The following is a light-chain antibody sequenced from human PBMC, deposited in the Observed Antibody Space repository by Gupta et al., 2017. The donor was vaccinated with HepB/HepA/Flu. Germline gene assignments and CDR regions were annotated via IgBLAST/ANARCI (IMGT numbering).Light chain of an antibody. CDR3: QQSYSTPLT. CDR1: QSISRY. J-gene: IGKJ4*01. CDR2: AAS. V-gene: IGKV1-39*01. Sequence: DIHLTHSPSSLSASVGDRVTITCRASQSISRYLNWYQQKPGKAPKLLIYAASSLHSGVPSRFSGSGSGTDFTLTISSLQPEDFATYYCQQSYSTPLTFGGGTKVEIK.